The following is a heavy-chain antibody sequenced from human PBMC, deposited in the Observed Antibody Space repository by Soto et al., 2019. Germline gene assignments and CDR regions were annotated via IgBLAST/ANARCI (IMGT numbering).Heavy chain of an antibody. CDR1: GGSLSGYY. CDR3: ARRHRFSDWFDC. Sequence: SETLSLTCTVSGGSLSGYYWTWIRQPAGKGLEVFGRDYGDADTNYNPSFKSRVTISRDKSKIHSSLRLLSVTAADTAVYYCARRHRFSDWFDCWGQGTLVTVSS. D-gene: IGHD3-3*01. J-gene: IGHJ5*01. CDR2: DYGDADT. V-gene: IGHV4-4*07.